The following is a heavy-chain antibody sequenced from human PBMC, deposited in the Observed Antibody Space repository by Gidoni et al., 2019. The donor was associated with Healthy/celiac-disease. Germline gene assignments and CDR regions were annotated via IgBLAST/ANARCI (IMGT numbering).Heavy chain of an antibody. CDR1: GFPFSSDA. CDR2: MSGSVGST. V-gene: IGHV3-23*01. Sequence: EVQLLESGGGLVQPGGSLRLSCAASGFPFSSDAMSWVRQAPGQWLEWGSVMSGSVGSTYYADSVKGRFTISRDNSKNTLYLQMNSLRAEDTAVYYCAKDPGGYYDFWSGYYKSPPATPVRDYGMDVWGQGTTVTVSS. CDR3: AKDPGGYYDFWSGYYKSPPATPVRDYGMDV. J-gene: IGHJ6*02. D-gene: IGHD3-3*01.